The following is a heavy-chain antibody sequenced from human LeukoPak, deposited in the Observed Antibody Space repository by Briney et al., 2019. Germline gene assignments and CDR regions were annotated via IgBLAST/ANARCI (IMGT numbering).Heavy chain of an antibody. D-gene: IGHD6-13*01. V-gene: IGHV3-48*01. CDR1: GFTFSSYG. CDR2: ISSRSATI. J-gene: IGHJ4*02. Sequence: GGSLRLSCAASGFTFSSYGMSWVREAPGKGLEWVSYISSRSATIYYADSVKGRFTISRDNAKNSLYLQMNSLRAEDTAVYYCARDPLSSSSFDLWGQGTLVTVSS. CDR3: ARDPLSSSSFDL.